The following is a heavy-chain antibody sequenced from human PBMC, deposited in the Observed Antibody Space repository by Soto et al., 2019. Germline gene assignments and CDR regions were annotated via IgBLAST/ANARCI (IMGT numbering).Heavy chain of an antibody. Sequence: ASVKVSCKVSGYTLTELSMHWVRQAPGKGLEWMGGFDPEDGETIYAQKFQGRVTMTEDTSTDTAYMELSSLRSEDTAVYYCAAANRGRAVAPFFDYWGQGTLVTVSS. CDR1: GYTLTELS. V-gene: IGHV1-24*01. CDR3: AAANRGRAVAPFFDY. CDR2: FDPEDGET. D-gene: IGHD6-19*01. J-gene: IGHJ4*02.